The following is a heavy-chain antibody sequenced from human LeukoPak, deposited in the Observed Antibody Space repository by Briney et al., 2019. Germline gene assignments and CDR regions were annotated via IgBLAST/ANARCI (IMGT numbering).Heavy chain of an antibody. J-gene: IGHJ4*02. Sequence: KPSETLSLTCTVSGGSISSYYWSWIRQPAGKGLEWIGRIYTSGSTNYNPSLKSRVTMSVDTSKNQFSLKLSSVTAADTAVYYCARGDLYYYDSSGYYPPLDYWGQGTLVTVSS. CDR3: ARGDLYYYDSSGYYPPLDY. D-gene: IGHD3-22*01. CDR1: GGSISSYY. CDR2: IYTSGST. V-gene: IGHV4-4*07.